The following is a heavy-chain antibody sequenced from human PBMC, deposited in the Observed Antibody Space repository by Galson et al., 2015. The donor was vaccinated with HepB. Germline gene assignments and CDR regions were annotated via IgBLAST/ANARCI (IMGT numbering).Heavy chain of an antibody. CDR3: AGLPRSFPHPVQVNC. CDR1: GDSITNTSYY. V-gene: IGHV4-39*07. CDR2: IFHSGAT. J-gene: IGHJ4*02. Sequence: LSLTCKLSGDSITNTSYYWAWIRQPPGKGLEWVGNIFHSGATHYNPSLRSRVTISLDTSDNRLSLKVRSVTAADTAIYYCAGLPRSFPHPVQVNCWGQGTLVIVSS. D-gene: IGHD2-15*01.